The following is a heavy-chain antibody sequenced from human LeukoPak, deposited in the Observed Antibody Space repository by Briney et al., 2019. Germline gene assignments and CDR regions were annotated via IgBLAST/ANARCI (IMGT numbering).Heavy chain of an antibody. D-gene: IGHD1-26*01. CDR2: TYYRSKWYN. CDR1: GDSVSSNSAA. J-gene: IGHJ4*02. V-gene: IGHV6-1*01. Sequence: SQTLSLTSAISGDSVSSNSAAWNWIRQSPSSGLEWLGRTYYRSKWYNEYAVSVKSRITINPDTSKNQCSRQLNSLAPEDTAVYYCARAQAYGGRIFDYWAREPWSPSPQ. CDR3: ARAQAYGGRIFDY.